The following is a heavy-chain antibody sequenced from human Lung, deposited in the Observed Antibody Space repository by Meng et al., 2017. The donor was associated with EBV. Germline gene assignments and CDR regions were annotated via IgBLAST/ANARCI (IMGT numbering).Heavy chain of an antibody. CDR2: INHSGST. CDR1: GGSFSGYY. Sequence: QWQLQQWGAGLLKPSETLSLTCAVYGGSFSGYYWSWIRQPPGKGLEWIGEINHSGSTNYNPSLKSRVTISVDTSKNQFSLKLSSVTAADTAVYYCAVTRYCSGGSCFDYWGQGTLVTVSS. D-gene: IGHD2-15*01. J-gene: IGHJ4*02. V-gene: IGHV4-34*01. CDR3: AVTRYCSGGSCFDY.